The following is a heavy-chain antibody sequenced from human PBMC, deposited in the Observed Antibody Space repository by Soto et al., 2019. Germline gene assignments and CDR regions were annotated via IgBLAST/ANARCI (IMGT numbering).Heavy chain of an antibody. D-gene: IGHD3-10*01. Sequence: GASVKVSCKASGDTFTTYDINWVRQATGHGLEWMGWINPNSGNIGYAQRFQGRVTMTRDTAIRTAHMEVSSLRSDDTAVYYCARGRASGSYYLLDYWGQGTLVTAPQ. J-gene: IGHJ4*02. CDR2: INPNSGNI. V-gene: IGHV1-8*01. CDR1: GDTFTTYD. CDR3: ARGRASGSYYLLDY.